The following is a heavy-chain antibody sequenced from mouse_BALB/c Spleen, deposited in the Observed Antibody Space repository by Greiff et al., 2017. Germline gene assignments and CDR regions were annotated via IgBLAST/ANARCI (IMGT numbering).Heavy chain of an antibody. V-gene: IGHV5-9-3*01. CDR1: GFTFSSYA. CDR3: ARQSVRGAMDY. CDR2: ISSGGSYT. J-gene: IGHJ4*01. D-gene: IGHD1-1*01. Sequence: EVMLVESGGGLVKPGGSLKLSCAASGFTFSSYAMSWVRQTPEKRLEWVATISSGGSYTYYPDSVKGRFTISRDNAKNTLYMQMSSLRSEDTAMYYCARQSVRGAMDYWGQGTSVTVSS.